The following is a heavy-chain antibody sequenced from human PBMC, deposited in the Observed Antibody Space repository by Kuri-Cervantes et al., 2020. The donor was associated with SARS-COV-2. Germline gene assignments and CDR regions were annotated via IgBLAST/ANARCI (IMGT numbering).Heavy chain of an antibody. CDR3: ARDQGSSWSANAFDV. CDR2: IGSSRGSK. D-gene: IGHD6-13*01. V-gene: IGHV3-21*01. Sequence: ETLSLTCAASGFAFSNFTLNWVRQAPRKGLEWVSSIGSSRGSKYFADSVKGRFTISRDNAKNSVYLQMSSPRADDTAVYYCARDQGSSWSANAFDVWGQGTKVTVSS. J-gene: IGHJ3*01. CDR1: GFAFSNFT.